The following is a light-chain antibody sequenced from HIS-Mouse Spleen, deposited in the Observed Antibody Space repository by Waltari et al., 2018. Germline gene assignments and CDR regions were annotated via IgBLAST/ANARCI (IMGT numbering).Light chain of an antibody. CDR3: QQFNSYPALT. CDR1: QGISSA. Sequence: AIQLTQSPSSLSASVGDRVTITCRASQGISSALAWYQHKPGKAPKLLIYDASSLESGVPSRFSGSGSGPDFTLTISSLQPEDFATYYCQQFNSYPALTFGGGTKVEIK. V-gene: IGKV1-13*02. CDR2: DAS. J-gene: IGKJ4*01.